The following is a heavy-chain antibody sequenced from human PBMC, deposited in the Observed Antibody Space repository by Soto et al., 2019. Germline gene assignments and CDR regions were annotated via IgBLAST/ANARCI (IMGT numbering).Heavy chain of an antibody. V-gene: IGHV3-23*01. CDR3: ALRKTGSYFDY. Sequence: GGSLRLSCAASGFTFSSYAMSWVRQAPGKGLEWVSGIGASGAGTYYADSAKGRFTISRDNSKNTLHLQMNSLRVEDTAVYYCALRKTGSYFDYWGQGTMVTVYS. D-gene: IGHD1-26*01. CDR2: IGASGAGT. CDR1: GFTFSSYA. J-gene: IGHJ4*02.